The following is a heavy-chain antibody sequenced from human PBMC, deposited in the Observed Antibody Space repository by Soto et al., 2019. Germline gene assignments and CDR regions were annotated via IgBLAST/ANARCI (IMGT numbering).Heavy chain of an antibody. CDR2: MNPNSGNT. Sequence: ASVKVSCKASGYTFTSYDINWVRQATGQGLEWMGWMNPNSGNTGYAQKFQGRVTMTRNTSISTAYMELSSPRSEDTAVYYCARLVVVPAAVHNYYYYYYMDVWGKGTTVTVSS. J-gene: IGHJ6*03. CDR3: ARLVVVPAAVHNYYYYYYMDV. V-gene: IGHV1-8*01. D-gene: IGHD2-2*01. CDR1: GYTFTSYD.